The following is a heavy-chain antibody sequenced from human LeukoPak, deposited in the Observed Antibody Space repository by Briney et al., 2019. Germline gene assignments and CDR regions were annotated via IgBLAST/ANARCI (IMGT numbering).Heavy chain of an antibody. CDR3: ARDLAGGVGAIRGDAFDI. J-gene: IGHJ3*02. CDR2: INPNSGGT. D-gene: IGHD1-26*01. CDR1: GYTFTGYY. V-gene: IGHV1-2*02. Sequence: ASVKVSCKASGYTFTGYYMHWVRQAPGQGLEWMGWINPNSGGTNHAQKFQGRVTMTRDTSISTAYMELSRLRSDDTAVYYCARDLAGGVGAIRGDAFDIWGQGTMVTVSS.